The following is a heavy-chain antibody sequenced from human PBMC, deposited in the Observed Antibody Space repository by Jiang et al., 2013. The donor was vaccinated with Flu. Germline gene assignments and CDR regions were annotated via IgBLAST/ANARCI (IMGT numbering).Heavy chain of an antibody. J-gene: IGHJ4*02. Sequence: PTQTLTLTCTFSGVLAQHVSGVGCGVGSVSPHGKTLERLALIKWDDDKRYSPSLKSRLTITKDTSENQVVLTMTNMDPVDTATYSCAHWTGWFSFDYWGQGILVTVSS. CDR2: IKWDDDK. V-gene: IGHV2-5*02. CDR1: GVLAQHVSGVG. CDR3: AHWTGWFSFDY. D-gene: IGHD3/OR15-3a*01.